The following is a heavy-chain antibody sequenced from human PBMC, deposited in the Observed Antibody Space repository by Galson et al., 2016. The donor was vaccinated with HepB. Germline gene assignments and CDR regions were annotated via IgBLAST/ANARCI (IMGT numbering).Heavy chain of an antibody. J-gene: IGHJ5*02. CDR1: GYNFTNDA. CDR2: INVDNGNT. Sequence: SLKVSCTASGYNFTNDALTWVRQAPGQGLEWMGWINVDNGNTDYALRLQGRITLTTDTPANTAYMELTSLRSDDTAVYFCARVRLLRPHRLFDLWGQGTQVTVSS. D-gene: IGHD3-10*01. CDR3: ARVRLLRPHRLFDL. V-gene: IGHV1-18*01.